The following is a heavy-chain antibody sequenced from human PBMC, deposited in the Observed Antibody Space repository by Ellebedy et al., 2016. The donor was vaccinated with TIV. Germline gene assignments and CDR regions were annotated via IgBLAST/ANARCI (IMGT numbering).Heavy chain of an antibody. CDR2: VSYDGSNK. V-gene: IGHV3-30-3*01. CDR1: GFTFSSYW. CDR3: ARDPTGDYYFDY. D-gene: IGHD7-27*01. Sequence: GGSLRLXXAASGFTFSSYWMSWVRQAPGKGLEWVAVVSYDGSNKYYADSVKGRFTISRDNSKYTLYLQMNSLRAEDTAVYYCARDPTGDYYFDYWGQGTLVTVSS. J-gene: IGHJ4*02.